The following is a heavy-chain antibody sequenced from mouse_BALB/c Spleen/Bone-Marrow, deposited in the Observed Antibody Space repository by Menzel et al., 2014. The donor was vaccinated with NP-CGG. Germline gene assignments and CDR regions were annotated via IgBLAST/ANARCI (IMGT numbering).Heavy chain of an antibody. CDR3: AIEIINDHRCYCAV. V-gene: IGHV7-3*02. J-gene: IGHJ1*01. D-gene: IGHD1-1*01. CDR1: GFTIPHYY. CDR2: LRNTHHGYTT. Sequence: EVKLKESRRPSVPPGGSLRLSPSTSGFTIPHYYMTWISQPPGTALAWLGFLRNTHHGYTTEYSASVKGRFTISRAHPQSILYLEMNALRAEASPPYDCAIEIINDHRCYCAVWCAGNAGNGS.